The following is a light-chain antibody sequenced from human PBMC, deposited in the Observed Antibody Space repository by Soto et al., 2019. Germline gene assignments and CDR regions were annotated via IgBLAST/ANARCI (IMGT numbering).Light chain of an antibody. J-gene: IGLJ1*01. CDR1: SSNIGAVYD. CDR2: AST. Sequence: QSVLTQPPSVSGAPGQRVTISCTGSSSNIGAVYDVHWYQHLPGTAPKLLIYASTSRPSGVPDRFSGSKSGTSASLAITGLQAEDEGDYYCSSYTSSTDYVFGTGTKLTVL. V-gene: IGLV1-40*01. CDR3: SSYTSSTDYV.